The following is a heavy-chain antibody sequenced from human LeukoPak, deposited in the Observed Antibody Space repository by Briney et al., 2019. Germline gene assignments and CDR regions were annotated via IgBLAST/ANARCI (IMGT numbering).Heavy chain of an antibody. V-gene: IGHV4-30-4*01. J-gene: IGHJ4*02. CDR1: GGSISSGDYY. Sequence: SQTLSLTCTVSGGSISSGDYYWSWIRQPPGKGLGWIGYIYYSGSTYYNPSLKSRVTISVDTSKNQFSLKLSSVTAADTAVYYCARGHTSEQWIQLINSSFDYWGQGTLVTVSS. D-gene: IGHD5-18*01. CDR3: ARGHTSEQWIQLINSSFDY. CDR2: IYYSGST.